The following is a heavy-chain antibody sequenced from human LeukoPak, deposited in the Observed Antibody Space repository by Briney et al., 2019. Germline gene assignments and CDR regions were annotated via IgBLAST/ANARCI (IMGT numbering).Heavy chain of an antibody. D-gene: IGHD1-26*01. J-gene: IGHJ4*02. CDR2: ITNSGRST. Sequence: GGSLRLSCEASGFTFSTYFISWLRQAPGKGLQWVGYITNSGRSTNYADAVKGRFTISRDNAKKSVYLEMTDLRAEDTAVYYCAREASGNYHVFDSWGQGTLVTVSS. V-gene: IGHV3-11*04. CDR3: AREASGNYHVFDS. CDR1: GFTFSTYF.